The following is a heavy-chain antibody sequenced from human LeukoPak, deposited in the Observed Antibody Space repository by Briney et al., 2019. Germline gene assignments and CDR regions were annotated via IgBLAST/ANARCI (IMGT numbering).Heavy chain of an antibody. CDR3: AREAMIGNVDY. Sequence: GASVKVSCKASGYTFTNYGIDWVRQAPGQGLEWMGWISPYNGNTNYAQKIQDRVIMTRDTSTSTVYMELRRLRSDDTAVYYCAREAMIGNVDYWGQGTLVTVSP. D-gene: IGHD5-12*01. CDR2: ISPYNGNT. V-gene: IGHV1-18*01. J-gene: IGHJ4*02. CDR1: GYTFTNYG.